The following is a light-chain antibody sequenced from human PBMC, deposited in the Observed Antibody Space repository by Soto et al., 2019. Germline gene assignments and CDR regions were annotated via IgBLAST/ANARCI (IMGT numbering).Light chain of an antibody. J-gene: IGKJ5*01. CDR2: GVS. CDR1: QSVSSSY. V-gene: IGKV3-20*01. Sequence: EIVLTQSPGTLSLSPGERATLSCRASQSVSSSYLAWYQQKPGQAPRLLMYGVSSRATGIPDRFSGSGSGTDVTLTISRLEPEDFAVYYCQQYGSSPPITFGQGTRLEIK. CDR3: QQYGSSPPIT.